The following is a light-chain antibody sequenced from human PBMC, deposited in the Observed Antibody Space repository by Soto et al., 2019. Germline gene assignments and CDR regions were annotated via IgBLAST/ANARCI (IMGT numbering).Light chain of an antibody. CDR1: SSNIGSNT. J-gene: IGLJ7*01. V-gene: IGLV1-44*01. CDR3: AALDDSLNGAV. Sequence: QSVLTQPPSASGTPGQRVTISCSGSSSNIGSNTVNWYQQLPGTAPKLLIYSNNQRPSGVPDRFSGSKSGTSASLAISGLHSEDEADYYCAALDDSLNGAVFAGGTQLTVL. CDR2: SNN.